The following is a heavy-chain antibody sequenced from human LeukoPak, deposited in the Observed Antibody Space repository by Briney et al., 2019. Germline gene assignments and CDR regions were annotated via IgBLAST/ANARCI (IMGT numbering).Heavy chain of an antibody. V-gene: IGHV3-30*02. J-gene: IGHJ6*02. Sequence: PGGSLRLSCAASGFSFSSNGIHWVRRAPGKGLEWVSFIQTGGDPKYYADSVRGRFTISRDNSKKTCSLQMDSLRVEDTATYYCAREASTEIIGGMDVRGQGTTVTVTS. D-gene: IGHD2-8*02. CDR2: IQTGGDPK. CDR3: AREASTEIIGGMDV. CDR1: GFSFSSNG.